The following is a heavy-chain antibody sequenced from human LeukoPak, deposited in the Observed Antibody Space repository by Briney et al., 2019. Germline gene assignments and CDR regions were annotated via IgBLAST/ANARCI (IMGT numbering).Heavy chain of an antibody. D-gene: IGHD6-19*01. Sequence: GGPLRLSCAASGFTFSSYGMHWVRQAPGKGLEWLAFIRHDESNKIYADSKQGRLTISRDNSKNTLYLQMNSLRVEDTAVYYCARTLTVAGTGSFDYWGQGTLVTVSS. CDR1: GFTFSSYG. V-gene: IGHV3-30*02. CDR3: ARTLTVAGTGSFDY. CDR2: IRHDESNK. J-gene: IGHJ4*02.